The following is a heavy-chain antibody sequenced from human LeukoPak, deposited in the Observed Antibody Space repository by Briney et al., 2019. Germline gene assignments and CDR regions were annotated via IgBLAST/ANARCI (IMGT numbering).Heavy chain of an antibody. CDR3: ARGVTMIVVVIHDWYFDL. J-gene: IGHJ2*01. D-gene: IGHD3-22*01. V-gene: IGHV4-39*01. Sequence: SETLSLTCTVSGGSISSSSYYWGWIRQPPGRGLEWIGSIYYSRSTYYNPSLKSRVTISVDTSKNQFSLKLSSLTAADTAVYYCARGVTMIVVVIHDWYFDLWGRGTLVTVSS. CDR2: IYYSRST. CDR1: GGSISSSSYY.